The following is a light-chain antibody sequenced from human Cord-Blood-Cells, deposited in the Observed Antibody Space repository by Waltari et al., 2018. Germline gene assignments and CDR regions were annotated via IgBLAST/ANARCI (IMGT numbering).Light chain of an antibody. J-gene: IGLJ3*02. CDR2: EGS. V-gene: IGLV2-23*01. CDR1: SSDVGSYNL. CDR3: CSYAGSSTWV. Sequence: QSALTQPASVSGSPGQSLTIPCTGTSSDVGSYNLVSWYQQHPGKAPKLMIYEGSKRPSGVSNRFSGSKSGNTASLTIGGLQAEDEADYYCCSYAGSSTWVFGGGTKLTVL.